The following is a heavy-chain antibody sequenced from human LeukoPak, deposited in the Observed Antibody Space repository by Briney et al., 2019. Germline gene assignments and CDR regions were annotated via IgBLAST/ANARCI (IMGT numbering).Heavy chain of an antibody. J-gene: IGHJ4*02. CDR3: ARELAARLTRARPFDY. CDR2: INSDGSST. D-gene: IGHD6-6*01. Sequence: PGGSLRLSCAASGFTFSSYWMHWVRQAPGKGLVWVSRINSDGSSTSYADSVKGRFTISRDNSKNTLYLQMNSLRAEDTAVYYCARELAARLTRARPFDYWGQGTLVTVSS. CDR1: GFTFSSYW. V-gene: IGHV3-74*01.